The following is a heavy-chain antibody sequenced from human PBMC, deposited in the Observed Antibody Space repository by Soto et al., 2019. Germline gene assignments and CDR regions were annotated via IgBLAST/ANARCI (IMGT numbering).Heavy chain of an antibody. J-gene: IGHJ4*02. V-gene: IGHV3-11*01. CDR1: GFTFSDYY. Sequence: QVQLVESGGGLVKPGGSLRLSCAASGFTFSDYYRTWIRQAPGKGLEWISYISGGGGSTIYYADSVKGRFTISRDNARNSLYLQMNSLRVEDTAVYYCARQRGYYDSSGLDYWGQGTLVTVPS. CDR2: ISGGGGSTI. D-gene: IGHD3-22*01. CDR3: ARQRGYYDSSGLDY.